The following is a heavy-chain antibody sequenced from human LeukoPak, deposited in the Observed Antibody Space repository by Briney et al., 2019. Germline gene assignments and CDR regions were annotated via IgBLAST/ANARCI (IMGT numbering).Heavy chain of an antibody. CDR1: GFTFSSYS. J-gene: IGHJ5*02. CDR3: ARDRHCSGGSCKSNWFDP. Sequence: GGSLRLSCAASGFTFSSYSMNWVRQAPGEGLEWVSYISSSSSTIYYADSVRGRFTISRDNAKNSLYLQMNSLRAEDTAVYYCARDRHCSGGSCKSNWFDPWGQGTLVTVSS. CDR2: ISSSSSTI. D-gene: IGHD2-15*01. V-gene: IGHV3-48*01.